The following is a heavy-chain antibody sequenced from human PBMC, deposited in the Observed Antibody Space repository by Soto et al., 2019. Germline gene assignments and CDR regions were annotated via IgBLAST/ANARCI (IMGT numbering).Heavy chain of an antibody. CDR1: GDSIRRYY. J-gene: IGHJ4*02. CDR2: LSNTGST. Sequence: SETLSLTCTVSGDSIRRYYWSWIRQSPGKGLEWIGYLSNTGSTHYSASLRIRVSISVDTSKNQFSLDLSSVTAADTAVYYCATMGTPVTGLYYFDYWGQGTLVTVSS. D-gene: IGHD4-17*01. V-gene: IGHV4-59*08. CDR3: ATMGTPVTGLYYFDY.